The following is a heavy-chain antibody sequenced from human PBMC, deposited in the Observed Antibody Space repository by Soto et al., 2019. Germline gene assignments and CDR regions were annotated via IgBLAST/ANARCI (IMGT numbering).Heavy chain of an antibody. Sequence: SVKVSCKASGFTFTTSAVQWVRQARGQRLEWIGWIVVGSGNTNYAQKFQERVTITRDMSTTTAYMELSSLRSEDTAVYYCAAGRDGYNFSPSYYYYGMDVWGQGTTVTVSS. V-gene: IGHV1-58*01. J-gene: IGHJ6*02. D-gene: IGHD5-12*01. CDR1: GFTFTTSA. CDR3: AAGRDGYNFSPSYYYYGMDV. CDR2: IVVGSGNT.